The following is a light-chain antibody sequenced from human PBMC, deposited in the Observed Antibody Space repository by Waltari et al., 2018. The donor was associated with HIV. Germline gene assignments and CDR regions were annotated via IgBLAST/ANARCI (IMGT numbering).Light chain of an antibody. CDR2: EGS. J-gene: IGLJ1*01. CDR3: TSYAGSGEYV. V-gene: IGLV2-8*01. Sequence: QSALTQPPSASGSPGQSVTISCTGTTSDVGGYDYVSWYQHTPGKVPRLIMDEGSKRPSGVPGRFSGFKSGNTASLTVSGLQAEDEADYYCTSYAGSGEYVFGTGTKVTVL. CDR1: TSDVGGYDY.